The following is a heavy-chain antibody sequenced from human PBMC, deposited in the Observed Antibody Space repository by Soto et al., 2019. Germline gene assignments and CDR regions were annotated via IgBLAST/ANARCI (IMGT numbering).Heavy chain of an antibody. Sequence: PGGSLRLSCAASGFTFSSYAMSWVRQAPGKGLEWVSAISGSGGSTYYADSVKGRFTISRDNSKNTLYLQMNSLRAEDTAVYYCAKGGVMITFGGVIVKGPLLFDYWGQGTLVTVSS. CDR3: AKGGVMITFGGVIVKGPLLFDY. D-gene: IGHD3-16*02. J-gene: IGHJ4*02. CDR2: ISGSGGST. CDR1: GFTFSSYA. V-gene: IGHV3-23*01.